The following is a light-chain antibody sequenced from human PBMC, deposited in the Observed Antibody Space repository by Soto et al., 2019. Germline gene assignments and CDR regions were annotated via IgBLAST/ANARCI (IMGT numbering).Light chain of an antibody. Sequence: QSVLTQPPSASGTPGQRVTISCSGSSSNIGSYTVNWYQHLPGTAPTLLIYGQNQRPSGVPDPLSVSKSGTSASLAISVLRSEDEADDDYSVFNYSLDGRVFGGGTKLTVL. V-gene: IGLV1-44*01. J-gene: IGLJ2*01. CDR3: SVFNYSLDGRV. CDR1: SSNIGSYT. CDR2: GQN.